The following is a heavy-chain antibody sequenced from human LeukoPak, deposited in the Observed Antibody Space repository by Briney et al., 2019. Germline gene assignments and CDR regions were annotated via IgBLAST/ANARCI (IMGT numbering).Heavy chain of an antibody. J-gene: IGHJ5*02. CDR2: ISYSGIT. CDR3: AGDIAAVNIPGSRLDP. V-gene: IGHV4-59*08. Sequence: SETLSLTCTVSGGSITGDFWSWIRQSPGKGLEWIGYISYSGITNYNPSLKSRVTISVDTSKNQLSLRLRSVTAADTAVYFCAGDIAAVNIPGSRLDPWGQGTLVTVSS. CDR1: GGSITGDF. D-gene: IGHD6-13*01.